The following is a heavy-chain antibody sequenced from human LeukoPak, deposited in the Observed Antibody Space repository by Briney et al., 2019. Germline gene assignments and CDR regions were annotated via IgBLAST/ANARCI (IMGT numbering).Heavy chain of an antibody. CDR2: IYYSGST. CDR1: GGSISSSSYY. Sequence: SETLSLTCTVSGGSISSSSYYWGWIRQPPGKGLEWIGSIYYSGSTYYNPSLKSRVTVSVDTSKNQFSLKLSSVTAADTAVYYCARLLRSYGSGREDYWGQGTLVTVSS. V-gene: IGHV4-39*01. J-gene: IGHJ4*02. CDR3: ARLLRSYGSGREDY. D-gene: IGHD3-10*01.